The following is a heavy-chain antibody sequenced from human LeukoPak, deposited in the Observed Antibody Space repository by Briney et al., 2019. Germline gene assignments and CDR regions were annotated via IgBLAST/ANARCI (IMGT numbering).Heavy chain of an antibody. CDR1: GYTFTSYG. V-gene: IGHV1-18*01. CDR2: ISAYNGNT. J-gene: IGHJ1*01. Sequence: ASVKVSCKASGYTFTSYGISWVRQAPGQGLEWMGWISAYNGNTNYAQKLQGRVTMTTDTSTSTAYMELRRLRSDDTAVYYCARASRYSSSRSTDDFQHWGQGTLVTVSS. D-gene: IGHD6-13*01. CDR3: ARASRYSSSRSTDDFQH.